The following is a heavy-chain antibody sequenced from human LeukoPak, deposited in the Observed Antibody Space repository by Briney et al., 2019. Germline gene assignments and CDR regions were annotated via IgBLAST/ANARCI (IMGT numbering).Heavy chain of an antibody. J-gene: IGHJ5*02. Sequence: PGGSLRLSCAASGFTVSSNYMSWVRQAPGKGLEWVSLIYSGGSTYYAGSVKGRFTISRDNSKNTLYLQMNSLRAEDTAVYYCARLLSRNGRCWFDPWGQGTLVTVSS. D-gene: IGHD2-8*01. CDR2: IYSGGST. V-gene: IGHV3-66*02. CDR1: GFTVSSNY. CDR3: ARLLSRNGRCWFDP.